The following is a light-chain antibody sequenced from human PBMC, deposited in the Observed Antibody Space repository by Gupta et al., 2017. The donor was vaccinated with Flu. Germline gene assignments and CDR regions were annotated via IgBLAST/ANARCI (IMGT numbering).Light chain of an antibody. V-gene: IGLV2-23*01. J-gene: IGLJ1*01. Sequence: QSALPQPASVSGSPGQSITISCTGTSSDVGSYNLVSWYQQHPGKAPKLMIYEGSNRPSGVSNRFSGSKSGNTASLTIAGLQAEDEADYYCCSYAGSSTLYVFGTGTKVTVL. CDR1: SSDVGSYNL. CDR2: EGS. CDR3: CSYAGSSTLYV.